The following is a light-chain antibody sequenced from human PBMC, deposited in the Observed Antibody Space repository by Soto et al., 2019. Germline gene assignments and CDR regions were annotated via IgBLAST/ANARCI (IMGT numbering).Light chain of an antibody. J-gene: IGLJ2*01. CDR1: SGHSNYA. CDR2: LNSDGSH. CDR3: QTWGSGIRV. V-gene: IGLV4-69*01. Sequence: QSALTQSPSASASLGASVKLTCTLSSGHSNYAIAWHQQQPEKGPRYLMKLNSDGSHSKGDGIPDRFSGSSSGAERYLTISSLQSEDEGDYYCQTWGSGIRVLGGGTQLTVL.